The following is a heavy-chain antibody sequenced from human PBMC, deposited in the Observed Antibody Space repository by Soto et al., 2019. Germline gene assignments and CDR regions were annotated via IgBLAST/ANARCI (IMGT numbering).Heavy chain of an antibody. D-gene: IGHD1-1*01. CDR2: IYYNGRT. Sequence: PSETLSLTCTVSVSGVSMSTGDFYWGWIRQPPGKGLGWLGFIYYNGRTYYNPSLQSRVTISVDMPKSQFSLQLSSVTAADSAVYYCARHRARGYNHGIIDLWAQGTLVTVAS. CDR1: GVSMSTGDFY. V-gene: IGHV4-39*01. J-gene: IGHJ4*02. CDR3: ARHRARGYNHGIIDL.